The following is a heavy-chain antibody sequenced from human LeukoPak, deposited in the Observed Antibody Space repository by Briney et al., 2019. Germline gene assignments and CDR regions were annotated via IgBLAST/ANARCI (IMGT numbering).Heavy chain of an antibody. CDR1: GGSISSYY. Sequence: SETLSLTCTVSGGSISSYYWSWIRQPPGKGLEWIGYIYYSGSTNYNPSLKSRVTTSVDTSKNQFSLKLSSVTAADTAVYYCARDLAYCSSTSCYPSVMDVWGQGTTVTVSS. CDR2: IYYSGST. CDR3: ARDLAYCSSTSCYPSVMDV. J-gene: IGHJ6*02. D-gene: IGHD2-2*01. V-gene: IGHV4-59*01.